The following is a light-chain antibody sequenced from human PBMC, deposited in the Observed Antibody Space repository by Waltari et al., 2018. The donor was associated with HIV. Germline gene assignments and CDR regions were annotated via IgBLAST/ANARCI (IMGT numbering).Light chain of an antibody. CDR2: EDS. CDR3: QVCGSDTAV. J-gene: IGLJ1*01. CDR1: KLGDKF. V-gene: IGLV3-1*01. Sequence: YELTQIPSVSVSPGQTASLTCSGDKLGDKFVCWYKQKTRQSPVLVIYEDSKRPSGSPYGFTACNSANMATLLLKGVQLVDYGGYYCQVCGSDTAVFGTGTKLTVL.